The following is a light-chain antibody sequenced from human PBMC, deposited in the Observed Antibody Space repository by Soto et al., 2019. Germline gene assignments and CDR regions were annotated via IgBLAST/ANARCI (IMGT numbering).Light chain of an antibody. J-gene: IGLJ1*01. CDR3: VSYTSSTTYV. CDR1: SSDVGGSNF. V-gene: IGLV2-14*03. Sequence: QSVLTQPASVSDSPGQSITISCTGTSSDVGGSNFVSWYQQHPGKPPKLIIYDVANRPSGVSNRFSGSKSGSTASLIISRLQTEDEADYYCVSYTSSTTYVFGTRTKGTVL. CDR2: DVA.